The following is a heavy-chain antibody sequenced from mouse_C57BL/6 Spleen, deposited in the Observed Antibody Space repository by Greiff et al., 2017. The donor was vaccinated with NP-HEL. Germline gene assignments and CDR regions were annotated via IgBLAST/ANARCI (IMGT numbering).Heavy chain of an antibody. D-gene: IGHD2-4*01. CDR2: IYPGDGDT. Sequence: VQLQQSGPELVKPGASVKISCKASGYAFSSSWMNWVKQRPGKGLEWIGRIYPGDGDTNYNGKFKGKATLTADKSSSTAYMQLSSLTSEDSAVYFCAREDDYWFAYWGQGTLVTVSA. CDR1: GYAFSSSW. CDR3: AREDDYWFAY. V-gene: IGHV1-82*01. J-gene: IGHJ3*01.